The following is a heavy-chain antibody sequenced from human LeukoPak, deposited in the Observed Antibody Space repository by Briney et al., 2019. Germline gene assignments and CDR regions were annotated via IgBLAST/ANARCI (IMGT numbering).Heavy chain of an antibody. V-gene: IGHV3-53*01. CDR3: ARETLGWFDP. CDR2: IYSGGST. D-gene: IGHD1-26*01. CDR1: GFTVNSNY. Sequence: GGSLRLSCAASGFTVNSNYMSWVRQAPGKGLEWVSVIYSGGSTYYADSVKGRFTISRDNSKNTLYLQMNSLRAEDTAVYYCARETLGWFDPWGQGTLVTVSS. J-gene: IGHJ5*02.